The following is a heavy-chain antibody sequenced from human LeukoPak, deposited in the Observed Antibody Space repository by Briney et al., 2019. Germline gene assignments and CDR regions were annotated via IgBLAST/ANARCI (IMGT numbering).Heavy chain of an antibody. J-gene: IGHJ5*02. CDR3: ARDSTEAAAGPNWFDP. V-gene: IGHV1-18*01. Sequence: GASVKVSCKASGYTFTSYGISWVRQAPGQGLEWMGWISAYNGNTNYAQKLQGRVTMTTDTSTSTAYMELRSLRSDDTDVYYCARDSTEAAAGPNWFDPWGQGTLVTVSS. D-gene: IGHD6-13*01. CDR1: GYTFTSYG. CDR2: ISAYNGNT.